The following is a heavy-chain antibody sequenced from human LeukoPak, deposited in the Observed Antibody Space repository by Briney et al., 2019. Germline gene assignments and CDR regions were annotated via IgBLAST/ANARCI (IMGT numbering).Heavy chain of an antibody. J-gene: IGHJ6*03. D-gene: IGHD3-3*01. CDR1: GGTFSSYA. CDR2: IIPIFGTA. CDR3: ARGYFWGGPGQYYMDV. Sequence: ASVKVSCKASGGTFSSYAISWVRQAPGQGLEWMGGIIPIFGTANYAQKFQGRVTITTDESTSTAYMELSSLRSEDTAVYYCARGYFWGGPGQYYMDVWGKGTTVTVSS. V-gene: IGHV1-69*05.